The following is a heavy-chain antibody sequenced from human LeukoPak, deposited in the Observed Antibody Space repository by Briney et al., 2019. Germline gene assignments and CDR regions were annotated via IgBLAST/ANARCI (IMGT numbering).Heavy chain of an antibody. CDR1: GGSISSTSYY. J-gene: IGHJ5*02. V-gene: IGHV4-39*01. Sequence: SETLSLTCTVSGGSISSTSYYWGWIRQPPEKGLEWIGSIYYSGSTYYNPSLRSRLTISVDTSKNQFSLKLSSVTAADTAVYYCARQEILRAPRTTRYTWFDPWGQGTLVTVSS. CDR3: ARQEILRAPRTTRYTWFDP. CDR2: IYYSGST. D-gene: IGHD1-26*01.